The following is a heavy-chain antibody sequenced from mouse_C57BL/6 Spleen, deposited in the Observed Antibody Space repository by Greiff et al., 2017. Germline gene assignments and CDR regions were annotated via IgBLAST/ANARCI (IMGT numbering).Heavy chain of an antibody. CDR2: INPSSGYT. CDR1: GYTFTSYW. J-gene: IGHJ3*01. CDR3: ARNHDGYSFAY. Sequence: VQGVESGAELAKPGASVKLSCKASGYTFTSYWMHWVKQRPGQGLEWIGYINPSSGYTKYNQKFKDKATLTADKSSSTAYMQLSSLTYEDSAVYYCARNHDGYSFAYWGQGTLVTVSA. D-gene: IGHD2-3*01. V-gene: IGHV1-7*01.